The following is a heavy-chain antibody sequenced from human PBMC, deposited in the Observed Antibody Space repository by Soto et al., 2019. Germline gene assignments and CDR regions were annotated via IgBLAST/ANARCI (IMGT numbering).Heavy chain of an antibody. CDR1: GFTFSSYG. Sequence: QVQLVESGGGVVQPGRSLRLSCEASGFTFSSYGMHWVRQAPGKGLEWVAVISYDGSNKYYADSVKGRCTISRDNFKNALYQQMNSMRAEDMAVYYCAKDLKENWLYGLDWGKGTLVIVSS. D-gene: IGHD4-17*01. V-gene: IGHV3-30*18. J-gene: IGHJ4*02. CDR3: AKDLKENWLYGLD. CDR2: ISYDGSNK.